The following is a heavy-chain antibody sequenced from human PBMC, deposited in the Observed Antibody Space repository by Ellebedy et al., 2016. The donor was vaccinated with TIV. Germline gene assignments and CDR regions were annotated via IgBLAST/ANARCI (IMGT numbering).Heavy chain of an antibody. Sequence: GGSLRLSXAASGFTFSSYATSWVRQAPGKGLEWVSAISGSGVSTYYADSVKGRFTISRDNSKNTLYLQMNSLRAEDTAVYYCAKDKRPHYGGNSEVFGYWGQGTLVTVSS. V-gene: IGHV3-23*01. J-gene: IGHJ4*02. CDR2: ISGSGVST. D-gene: IGHD4-23*01. CDR1: GFTFSSYA. CDR3: AKDKRPHYGGNSEVFGY.